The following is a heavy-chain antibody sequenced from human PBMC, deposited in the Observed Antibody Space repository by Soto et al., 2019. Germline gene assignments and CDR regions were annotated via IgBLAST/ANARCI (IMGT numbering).Heavy chain of an antibody. Sequence: SVKVSCKASGGTFSSYAISWVRQAPGQGLEWMGGIIPIFGTANYAQKFQGRVTITADESTSTAYMELSSLRSDDTAVYYCARLYYDSSGHYNWFDPWGQGTLVTVSS. CDR2: IIPIFGTA. CDR1: GGTFSSYA. CDR3: ARLYYDSSGHYNWFDP. V-gene: IGHV1-69*13. J-gene: IGHJ5*02. D-gene: IGHD3-22*01.